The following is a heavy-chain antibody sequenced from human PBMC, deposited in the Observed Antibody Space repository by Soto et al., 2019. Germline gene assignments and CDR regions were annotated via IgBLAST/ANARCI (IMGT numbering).Heavy chain of an antibody. D-gene: IGHD3-16*01. CDR3: AVYLPRWGSSDFDY. J-gene: IGHJ4*02. CDR2: ISGGGDGS. V-gene: IGHV3-23*01. Sequence: EVQLLESGGGLVQPGGSLRLSCAASGFTFSSYAMSWVRQAPGKGLEWVSAISGGGDGSYYADSVKGRFTVSRDNSRTTLYLQMNSLRAEDTAVYYCAVYLPRWGSSDFDYWGQGTLVTVSS. CDR1: GFTFSSYA.